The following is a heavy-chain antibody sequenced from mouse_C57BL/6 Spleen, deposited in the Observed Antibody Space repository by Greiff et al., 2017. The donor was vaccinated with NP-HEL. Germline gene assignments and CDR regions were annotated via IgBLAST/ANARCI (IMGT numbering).Heavy chain of an antibody. CDR1: GYTFTDYE. D-gene: IGHD4-1*01. CDR3: TRSGTRGLFDY. Sequence: VQLQQSGAELVRPGASVTLSCKASGYTFTDYEMHWVKQTPVHGLEWIGAIDPETGGTAYNQKFKGKAILTADKSSSTAYMELRSLTSEDSAVYYCTRSGTRGLFDYWGQGTTLTVSS. V-gene: IGHV1-15*01. J-gene: IGHJ2*01. CDR2: IDPETGGT.